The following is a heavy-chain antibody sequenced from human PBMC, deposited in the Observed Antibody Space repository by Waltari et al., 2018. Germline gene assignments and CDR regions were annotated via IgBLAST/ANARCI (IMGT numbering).Heavy chain of an antibody. CDR3: AVSNNWNRYYFDS. CDR2: RFYSGST. J-gene: IGHJ4*02. D-gene: IGHD1-20*01. V-gene: IGHV4-30-4*08. Sequence: QVQLQESGPGLVKPSQTLSLTCSVSGDSINSGDYYWTWIRQPPGKGLEWIGHRFYSGSTYYNPSLKSRVFISIDASKNQFSLKVNSVTAADTAVYFCAVSNNWNRYYFDSWGQGTLVTVSS. CDR1: GDSINSGDYY.